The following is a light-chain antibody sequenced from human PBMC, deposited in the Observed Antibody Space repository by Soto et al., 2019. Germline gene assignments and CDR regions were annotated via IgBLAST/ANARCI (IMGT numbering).Light chain of an antibody. CDR2: DAS. Sequence: DIQMTQSPSTLSASVGDRVTITCRASQSISSWLAWYQQKPGKAPKLLIYDASSLESGVPSRFSGSGSGTDFTLTISGLQPEDVATYYCQKYNSAPLSFGGGTKVDI. CDR3: QKYNSAPLS. V-gene: IGKV1-5*01. J-gene: IGKJ4*01. CDR1: QSISSW.